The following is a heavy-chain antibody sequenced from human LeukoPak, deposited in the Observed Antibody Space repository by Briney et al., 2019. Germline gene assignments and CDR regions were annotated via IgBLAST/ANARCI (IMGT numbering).Heavy chain of an antibody. J-gene: IGHJ6*03. Sequence: GGSLRLSCAASGFTFSSYGMSWVGQAQGEGLEWVSSISGSGGSTYYADSVKGRFTISRDSSKNTVYLQMNGLRAEDTAVYYCAKGGNSGRTYYYYYMDVWGKGTTVTVSS. CDR1: GFTFSSYG. CDR2: ISGSGGST. CDR3: AKGGNSGRTYYYYYMDV. V-gene: IGHV3-23*01. D-gene: IGHD6-19*01.